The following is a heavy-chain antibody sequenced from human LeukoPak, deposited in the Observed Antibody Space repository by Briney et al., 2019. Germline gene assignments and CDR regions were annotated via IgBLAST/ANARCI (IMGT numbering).Heavy chain of an antibody. V-gene: IGHV4-59*01. CDR2: IYYSGST. J-gene: IGHJ6*02. CDR3: ARGYYDFWSGYFAGGFMDV. D-gene: IGHD3-3*01. Sequence: KSSETLSLTCTVSGGSISSYYWSWIRQPPGKGLEWIGYIYYSGSTNYNPSLKSRVTISVDTSKNQFSLKLSSVTAADTAVYYCARGYYDFWSGYFAGGFMDVWGQGTTVTVSS. CDR1: GGSISSYY.